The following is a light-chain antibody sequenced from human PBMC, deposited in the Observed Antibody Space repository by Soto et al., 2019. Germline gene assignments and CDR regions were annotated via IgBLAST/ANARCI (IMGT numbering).Light chain of an antibody. CDR2: AAF. Sequence: DIPMTQSPSSVSASVGDRVTITCRASQGISSWLAWYQQKPGKAPKLLIYAAFSLQSGVPSRFSGSEFGTDFILTFTTLQPEDLPTYYGKQANSFPLTFGRGTKVHIK. CDR3: KQANSFPLT. CDR1: QGISSW. J-gene: IGKJ4*01. V-gene: IGKV1D-12*01.